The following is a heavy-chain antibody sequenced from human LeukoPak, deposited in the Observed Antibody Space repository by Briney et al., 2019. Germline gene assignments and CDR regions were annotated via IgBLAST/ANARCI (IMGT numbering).Heavy chain of an antibody. CDR2: ISSSSSFT. Sequence: GGSLRLSCAASGFTFTDYYMSWIRQAPGKGLEWLSYISSSSSFTDYADSVKGRFTISRDNAKNSLYLQMNSLRDEDTAVYYCARDHSSGYAYSPWDYWGQGTLVTVSS. CDR1: GFTFTDYY. D-gene: IGHD5-12*01. J-gene: IGHJ4*02. V-gene: IGHV3-11*05. CDR3: ARDHSSGYAYSPWDY.